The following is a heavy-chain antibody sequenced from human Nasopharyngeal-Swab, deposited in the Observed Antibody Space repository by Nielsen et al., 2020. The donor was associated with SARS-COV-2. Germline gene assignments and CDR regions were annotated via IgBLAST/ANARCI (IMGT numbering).Heavy chain of an antibody. V-gene: IGHV3-30*18. CDR1: GFIFSGYG. CDR3: AKDRYFAHYYFDY. J-gene: IGHJ4*02. CDR2: ISYDGSNK. Sequence: GGSLRLSCAASGFIFSGYGMHWVRQAPGKGLEWVALISYDGSNKFYADSVKGRFTISRDNSKNILYLQMNSLRAEDTAVYYCAKDRYFAHYYFDYWGQGTLVTVSS. D-gene: IGHD3-9*01.